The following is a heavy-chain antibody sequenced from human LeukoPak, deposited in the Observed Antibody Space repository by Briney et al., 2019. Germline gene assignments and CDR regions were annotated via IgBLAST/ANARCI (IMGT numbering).Heavy chain of an antibody. CDR2: IRYDGSNK. J-gene: IGHJ4*02. CDR3: ARDRPKYSSGWYGVGY. CDR1: GFTFSSYG. Sequence: QAGGSLRLSCAASGFTFSSYGMHWVRQAPGKGLEWVAFIRYDGSNKYYADSVKGRFTISRDNSKNTLYLQMNSLRAEDTAVYYCARDRPKYSSGWYGVGYWGQGTLVTVSS. V-gene: IGHV3-30*02. D-gene: IGHD6-19*01.